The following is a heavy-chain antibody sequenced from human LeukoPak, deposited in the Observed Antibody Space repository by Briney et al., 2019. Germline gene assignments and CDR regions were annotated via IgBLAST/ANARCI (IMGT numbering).Heavy chain of an antibody. J-gene: IGHJ4*02. Sequence: SETLSLTCAVYGGSFSGYYWSWIRQPPGKGLKWIGEIDHSGSTNYNPSLKSRVTISVDTSKNQFSLKLSSVTAADTAVYYCARGRDYGGNSGRLDYWGQGTLVTVSS. V-gene: IGHV4-34*01. CDR3: ARGRDYGGNSGRLDY. D-gene: IGHD4-23*01. CDR2: IDHSGST. CDR1: GGSFSGYY.